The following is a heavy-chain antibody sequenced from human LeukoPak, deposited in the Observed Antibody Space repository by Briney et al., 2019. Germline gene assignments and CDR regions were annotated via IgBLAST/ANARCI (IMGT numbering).Heavy chain of an antibody. V-gene: IGHV1-46*01. CDR1: GYTFTSYY. Sequence: ASVKVSCKASGYTFTSYYMHWVRQAPGQGLEWMGIINPSGGSTSYTQKFQGRVTMTRDTSTSTVYMELSSLRSEYAAVYYCSVNSLAGGGQGTVVTVS. CDR3: SVNSLAG. J-gene: IGHJ4*02. CDR2: INPSGGST. D-gene: IGHD1-14*01.